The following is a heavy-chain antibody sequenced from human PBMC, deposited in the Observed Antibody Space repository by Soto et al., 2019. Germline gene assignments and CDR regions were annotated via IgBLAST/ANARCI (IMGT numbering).Heavy chain of an antibody. CDR3: ARNYCSGGSCYDYYYMDV. Sequence: GASVKVSCKASGYTFTGYYMHWVRQAPGQGLEWMGWINPNSGGTNYAQKFQGWVTMTRDTSISTAYMELSRLRSDDTAVYYCARNYCSGGSCYDYYYMDVWGRGTTVTVS. V-gene: IGHV1-2*04. D-gene: IGHD2-15*01. J-gene: IGHJ6*03. CDR2: INPNSGGT. CDR1: GYTFTGYY.